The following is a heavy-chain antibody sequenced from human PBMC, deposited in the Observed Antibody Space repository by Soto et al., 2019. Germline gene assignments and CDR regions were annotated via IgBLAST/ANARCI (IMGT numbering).Heavy chain of an antibody. CDR1: GGSFRGYY. D-gene: IGHD6-13*01. Sequence: PSETLSLTCAVYGGSFRGYYWSWIRQHPGKGLEWIGEINHSGSTNYNPSLKSRVTISVDTPKNQFSLKLSSVTDADTAVYYCERGGGGGDSSWYIFLPSSRRRPDYFDYWGQGTLVTVSS. CDR3: ERGGGGGDSSWYIFLPSSRRRPDYFDY. J-gene: IGHJ4*02. CDR2: INHSGST. V-gene: IGHV4-34*01.